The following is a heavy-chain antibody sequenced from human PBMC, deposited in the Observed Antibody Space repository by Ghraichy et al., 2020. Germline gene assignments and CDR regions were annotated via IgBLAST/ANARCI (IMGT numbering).Heavy chain of an antibody. CDR3: AKKGGISGSYRGMDV. D-gene: IGHD1-26*01. Sequence: GGSLRLSCAASGFTFSSYAMSWVRQAPGKGLEWVSAISGSGGSTYYADSVKGRFTISRDNSKNTLYLQMNSLRAEDTAVYYCAKKGGISGSYRGMDVWGQGTTVTVSS. CDR1: GFTFSSYA. CDR2: ISGSGGST. J-gene: IGHJ6*02. V-gene: IGHV3-23*01.